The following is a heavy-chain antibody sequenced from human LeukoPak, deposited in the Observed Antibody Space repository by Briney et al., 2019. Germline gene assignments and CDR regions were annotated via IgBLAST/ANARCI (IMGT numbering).Heavy chain of an antibody. V-gene: IGHV3-23*01. D-gene: IGHD7-27*01. CDR3: AKDQAGDLAFDI. CDR2: ISGSGGST. Sequence: GGSLRLSCAASGFTFSSYAMSWVRQAPGKGLEWVSAISGSGGSTYYADSVKGRFTISSDSSKNTLYMQMNSLRAEDTAVYYCAKDQAGDLAFDIWGQGTMVTVSS. J-gene: IGHJ3*02. CDR1: GFTFSSYA.